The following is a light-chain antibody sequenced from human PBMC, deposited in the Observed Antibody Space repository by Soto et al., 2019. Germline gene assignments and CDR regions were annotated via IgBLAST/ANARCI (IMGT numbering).Light chain of an antibody. Sequence: EVVLTQSPGTLSLSPGERATLSCRASQSISSNSLAWYRQKPGQAPRLLIYGASSMAAGIPDRFSGSGSGTAFTLTISRLEPEDFAVYYCQQYGSSLTCTFGQGTKVVI. CDR3: QQYGSSLTCT. CDR1: QSISSNS. CDR2: GAS. J-gene: IGKJ1*01. V-gene: IGKV3-20*01.